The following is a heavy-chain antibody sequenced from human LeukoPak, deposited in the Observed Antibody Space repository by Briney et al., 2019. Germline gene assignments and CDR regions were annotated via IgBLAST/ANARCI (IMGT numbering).Heavy chain of an antibody. Sequence: GGSLRLSCAASGFTLSSYAMSWVRQAPGKGLEWVSAISGSGGSTYYADSVKGRFTISRDNSKNTLYLQMNSLRAEDTAVYYCAKGSYYYDSSGYYYDGVYYYYGMDVWGQGTTVTVSS. CDR3: AKGSYYYDSSGYYYDGVYYYYGMDV. CDR1: GFTLSSYA. D-gene: IGHD3-22*01. V-gene: IGHV3-23*01. CDR2: ISGSGGST. J-gene: IGHJ6*02.